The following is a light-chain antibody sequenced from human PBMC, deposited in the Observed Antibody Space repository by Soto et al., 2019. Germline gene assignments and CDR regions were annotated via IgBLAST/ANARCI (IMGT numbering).Light chain of an antibody. CDR2: AAS. CDR1: QSISSY. J-gene: IGKJ3*01. V-gene: IGKV1-39*01. CDR3: QQSYSTPYT. Sequence: DIQMTQSPSSLSASVGDRVTITCRASQSISSYLNWYQQKPGKAPKLLIYAASSLHSGVPSRFSGSGSGTDFTLTISSLQPEDFATYYCQQSYSTPYTFGPGTKADIK.